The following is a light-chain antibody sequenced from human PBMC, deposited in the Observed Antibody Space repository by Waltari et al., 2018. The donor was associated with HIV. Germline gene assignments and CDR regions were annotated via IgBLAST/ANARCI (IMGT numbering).Light chain of an antibody. V-gene: IGLV2-23*02. CDR3: CSFARSSTWV. Sequence: QSALTHPASVSGSPGQSIPISCTGTSRTIGSHNLVSCYQQHRGKAPKLMVYEVNKRPSGISNRFSGSKSGNTASLTISGLQAEDEADYYCCSFARSSTWVFGGGTKLSVL. CDR1: SRTIGSHNL. CDR2: EVN. J-gene: IGLJ3*02.